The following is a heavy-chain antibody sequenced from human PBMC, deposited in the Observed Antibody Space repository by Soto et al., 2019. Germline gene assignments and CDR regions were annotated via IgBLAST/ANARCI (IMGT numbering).Heavy chain of an antibody. D-gene: IGHD4-17*01. CDR3: AKDPTKGYRDYPTFDY. J-gene: IGHJ4*02. V-gene: IGHV3-30*18. Sequence: QVQLVESGGGVVQPGRSLRLSCAASGFTFSSYGMHWVRQAPGKGLEWVAVISYDGSNKYYADSVKGRFTISRDNSKNTLYLQMNSLRAEDTSVYYCAKDPTKGYRDYPTFDYWGQGTLVTVSS. CDR2: ISYDGSNK. CDR1: GFTFSSYG.